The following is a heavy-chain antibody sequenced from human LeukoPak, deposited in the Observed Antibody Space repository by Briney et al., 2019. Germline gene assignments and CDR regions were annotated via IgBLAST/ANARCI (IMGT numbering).Heavy chain of an antibody. CDR1: GDSISGGAYY. D-gene: IGHD4-17*01. J-gene: IGHJ4*02. V-gene: IGHV4-31*03. CDR2: IYYGGST. Sequence: MSSETLSLTCTVSGDSISGGAYYWTWIRQHPGKGLEWIGYIYYGGSTYYNPSLKSRVTISVDTSNNQFSLSLRFVTAADTAVYYCARLGLDFGDYFWGQGTLVTVSS. CDR3: ARLGLDFGDYF.